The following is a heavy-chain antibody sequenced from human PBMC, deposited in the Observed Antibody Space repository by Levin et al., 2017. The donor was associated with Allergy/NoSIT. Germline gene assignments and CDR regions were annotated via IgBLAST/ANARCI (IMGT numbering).Heavy chain of an antibody. CDR2: IYYSGST. Sequence: PGGSLRLSCTVSGGSISSSSYYWGWIRQPPGKGLEWIGSIYYSGSTYYNPSLKSRVTISVDTSKNQFSLKLSSVTAADTAVYYCARLPRVVDAFDIWGQGTMVTVSS. V-gene: IGHV4-39*01. CDR1: GGSISSSSYY. CDR3: ARLPRVVDAFDI. D-gene: IGHD2-21*01. J-gene: IGHJ3*02.